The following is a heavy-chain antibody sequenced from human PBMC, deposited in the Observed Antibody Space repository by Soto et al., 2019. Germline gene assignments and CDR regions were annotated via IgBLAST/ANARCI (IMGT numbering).Heavy chain of an antibody. V-gene: IGHV4-34*01. Sequence: SESRSLTCAVDGGFLSESYWTCIRHPPGKGLEWIGEINHVGGTNSNPSLKSRSTISGDTSRGQFSLRRGSVTPADTPVYYGASGLPLSGNFWNGYYYFDSWGLGTLVTVSS. CDR3: ASGLPLSGNFWNGYYYFDS. D-gene: IGHD1-1*01. J-gene: IGHJ4*02. CDR1: GGFLSESY. CDR2: INHVGGT.